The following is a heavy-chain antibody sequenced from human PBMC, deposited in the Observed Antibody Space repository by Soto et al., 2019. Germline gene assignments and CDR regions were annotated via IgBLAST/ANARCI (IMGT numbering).Heavy chain of an antibody. CDR2: ISYDGSNK. CDR3: AKDLSSGAFDI. CDR1: GFTFSSYG. Sequence: GGSLRLSCAASGFTFSSYGMHWVRQAPGKGLEWVAVISYDGSNKYYADSVKGRFTISRDNSKNTLYLQMNSLRAEDTAVYYCAKDLSSGAFDIWGQGTMVTVSS. J-gene: IGHJ3*02. V-gene: IGHV3-30*18.